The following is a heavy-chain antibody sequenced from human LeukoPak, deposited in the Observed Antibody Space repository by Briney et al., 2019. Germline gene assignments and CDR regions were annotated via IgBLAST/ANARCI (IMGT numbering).Heavy chain of an antibody. D-gene: IGHD6-19*01. CDR3: ARHASSGWYWYFDY. J-gene: IGHJ4*02. CDR1: GCSISSYY. V-gene: IGHV4-4*07. CDR2: IYTSGST. Sequence: SETLSLTCTVSGCSISSYYWSWLRQPAGKGLEWIGRIYTSGSTNYNPSLKSRVTISVDTSKNQFSLKLSSVTAADTAVYYCARHASSGWYWYFDYWGQGTLVTVSS.